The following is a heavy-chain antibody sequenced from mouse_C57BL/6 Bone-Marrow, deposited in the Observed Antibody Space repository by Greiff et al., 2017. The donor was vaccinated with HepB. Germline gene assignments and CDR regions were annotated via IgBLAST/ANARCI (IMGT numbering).Heavy chain of an antibody. J-gene: IGHJ2*01. CDR2: ISYDGSN. Sequence: EVQLQQSGPGLVKPSQSLSLPCSVTGYSITSGYYWNWIRQFPGNKLEWMGYISYDGSNNYNPSLKNRISITRDTSKNQFFLKLNSVTTEDTATYYCAREGYWGQGTTLTVSS. CDR1: GYSITSGYY. CDR3: AREGY. V-gene: IGHV3-6*01.